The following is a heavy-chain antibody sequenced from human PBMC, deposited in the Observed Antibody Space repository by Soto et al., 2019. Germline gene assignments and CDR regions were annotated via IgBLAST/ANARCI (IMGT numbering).Heavy chain of an antibody. CDR3: ARDERYSSSSTVSYGMDV. V-gene: IGHV1-8*01. J-gene: IGHJ6*02. Sequence: GASVKVSCKASGYTFTSYDINWVRQATGQGLEWMGWMNPNSGNTGYAQKFQGRVTMTRNTSISTAYMELSSLRSEDTAVYYCARDERYSSSSTVSYGMDVWGQGTTVTVSS. CDR2: MNPNSGNT. CDR1: GYTFTSYD. D-gene: IGHD6-6*01.